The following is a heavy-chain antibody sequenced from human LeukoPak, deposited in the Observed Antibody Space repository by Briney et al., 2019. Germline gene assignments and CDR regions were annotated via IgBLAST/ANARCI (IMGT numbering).Heavy chain of an antibody. V-gene: IGHV1-3*01. CDR1: GYTFTSYA. CDR3: ARGPGQGGLWELLLGY. Sequence: ASVKVSCKASGYTFTSYAMHWVRQAPGQRLEWMGWINAGNGNTKYSQKFQGRVTITRDTSASTAYMELSSLRSEDTAVYYCARGPGQGGLWELLLGYWGQGTLVTVSS. J-gene: IGHJ4*02. D-gene: IGHD1-26*01. CDR2: INAGNGNT.